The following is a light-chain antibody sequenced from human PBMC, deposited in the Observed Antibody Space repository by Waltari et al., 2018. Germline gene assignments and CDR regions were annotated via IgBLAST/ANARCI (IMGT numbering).Light chain of an antibody. J-gene: IGLJ2*01. Sequence: GLTQPPSVSVSPGQTATFSCSGDKLGDRSFCWYQQKSGQSPLLVIHQDDKRPSGIPGRFSGSKSGNTATLTISGAQPVDEADYYCQSWDTDYVVFGGGTKLTV. V-gene: IGLV3-1*01. CDR1: KLGDRS. CDR2: QDD. CDR3: QSWDTDYVV.